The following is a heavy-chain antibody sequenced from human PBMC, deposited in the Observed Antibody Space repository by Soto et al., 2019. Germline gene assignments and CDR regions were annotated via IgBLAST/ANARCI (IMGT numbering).Heavy chain of an antibody. D-gene: IGHD2-2*01. CDR2: IYHSGST. V-gene: IGHV4-38-2*02. Sequence: PSETLSLTCAVSCYSISSGYYWGWIRQPPGKGLEWIGSIYHSGSTYYNPSLKSRVTISVDTSKNQFSLKLSSVTAADTAVYYCARDGGKRYCSSTSCLYGMDVWGQGTTVTVSS. J-gene: IGHJ6*02. CDR1: CYSISSGYY. CDR3: ARDGGKRYCSSTSCLYGMDV.